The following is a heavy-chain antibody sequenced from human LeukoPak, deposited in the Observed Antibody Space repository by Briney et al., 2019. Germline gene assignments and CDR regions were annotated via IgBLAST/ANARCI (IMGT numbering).Heavy chain of an antibody. J-gene: IGHJ5*02. D-gene: IGHD3-9*01. CDR1: GGSISSSSYY. CDR2: IYYSGST. Sequence: SETLSLTCTVSGGSISSSSYYWGWIRQPPGKGLEWIGSIYYSGSTYYNPSLKSRVTISVDTSKNQFSLKLSSVTAADTAVYYCARDYYDILTGDGPGLRFDPWGQGTLVTVSS. CDR3: ARDYYDILTGDGPGLRFDP. V-gene: IGHV4-39*07.